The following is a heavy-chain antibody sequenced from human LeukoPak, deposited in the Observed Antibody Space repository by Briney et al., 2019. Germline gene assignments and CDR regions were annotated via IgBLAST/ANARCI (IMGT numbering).Heavy chain of an antibody. Sequence: SETLSLTCAVYGGSFNGYYWSWIRQPPGKGLEWIGEINHSGSTNYNPSLKSRVTISVDTSKNQFSLKLSSVTAADTAVYYCARGLWVFGYWGQGTLVTVSS. CDR1: GGSFNGYY. CDR3: ARGLWVFGY. V-gene: IGHV4-34*01. CDR2: INHSGST. J-gene: IGHJ4*02. D-gene: IGHD3-16*01.